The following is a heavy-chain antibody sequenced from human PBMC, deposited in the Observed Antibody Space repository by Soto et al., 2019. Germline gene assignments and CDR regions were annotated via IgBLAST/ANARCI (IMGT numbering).Heavy chain of an antibody. CDR3: ARDLWGYCGTDCYPLDV. J-gene: IGHJ6*02. CDR1: GGSISGYY. Sequence: SETLSLTCTVSGGSISGYYWSWIRQPPGKGLEWIGYMYNTGSTVYNPSLKSRVTISVDTSKNQFSLKQNSVTATDTAVYYCARDLWGYCGTDCYPLDVWGQGTTVT. CDR2: MYNTGST. V-gene: IGHV4-59*01. D-gene: IGHD2-21*02.